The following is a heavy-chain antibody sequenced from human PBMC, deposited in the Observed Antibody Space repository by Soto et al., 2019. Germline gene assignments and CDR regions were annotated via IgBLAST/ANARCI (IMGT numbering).Heavy chain of an antibody. CDR1: GGSISSSSYY. V-gene: IGHV4-39*01. Sequence: PSETLSLTCTVSGGSISSSSYYWGWIRQPPGKGLEWIGTISYSGSTYYNPSLKSRVSISVDTSKNQFSLKLSSVTAADTAVYYCARQSGGRISMIRGVISWFDPWGQGALVTVSS. J-gene: IGHJ5*02. CDR3: ARQSGGRISMIRGVISWFDP. CDR2: ISYSGST. D-gene: IGHD3-10*01.